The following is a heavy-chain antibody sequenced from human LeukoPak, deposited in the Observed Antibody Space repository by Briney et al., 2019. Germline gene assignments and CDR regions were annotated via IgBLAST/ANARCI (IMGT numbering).Heavy chain of an antibody. CDR2: INHSGST. Sequence: SETLSLTCAVYGGSFSGYYWSWIRQPPGKGLEWMGEINHSGSTNYNPSLKSRVTISVDTSRNQFSLKLSSVTAADTAVYYCARGRAGHIVVVTARFDPWAREPWSPSPQ. D-gene: IGHD2-21*02. CDR3: ARGRAGHIVVVTARFDP. CDR1: GGSFSGYY. J-gene: IGHJ5*02. V-gene: IGHV4-34*01.